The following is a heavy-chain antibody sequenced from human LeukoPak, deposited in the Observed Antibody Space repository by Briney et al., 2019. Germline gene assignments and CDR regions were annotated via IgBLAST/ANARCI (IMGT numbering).Heavy chain of an antibody. CDR1: GGTFSSYA. CDR2: IIPIFGTA. V-gene: IGHV1-69*13. J-gene: IGHJ4*02. D-gene: IGHD5-18*01. Sequence: SVKVSCRASGGTFSSYAISWVRQAPGQGLEWMGGIIPIFGTANYAQKFQGRVTITADESTSTAYMELSSLRSEDTAVYYCARGGVTLNSLVDYWGQGTLVTVSS. CDR3: ARGGVTLNSLVDY.